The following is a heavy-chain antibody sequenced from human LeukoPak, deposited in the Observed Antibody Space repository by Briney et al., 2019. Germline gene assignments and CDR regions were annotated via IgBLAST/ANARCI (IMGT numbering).Heavy chain of an antibody. CDR3: AKGPLAALGDY. V-gene: IGHV3-23*01. D-gene: IGHD2-15*01. J-gene: IGHJ4*02. Sequence: PGGSLRLSCAASGFTFSIYAMNWVRQAPGKGLEWVSSINANGGSTYYADSVKGRFTISRDNSKNTLYLQMNSLRAVDTAVYYCAKGPLAALGDYWGQGTLVTVSS. CDR2: INANGGST. CDR1: GFTFSIYA.